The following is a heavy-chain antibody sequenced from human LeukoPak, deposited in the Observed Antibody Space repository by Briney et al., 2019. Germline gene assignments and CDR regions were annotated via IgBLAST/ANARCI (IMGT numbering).Heavy chain of an antibody. D-gene: IGHD2-2*01. V-gene: IGHV1-18*01. Sequence: ASVKVSCKTSGYTFTNYGISWVRQAPGLGLEWMGWISAYNGNTNYAQKVQGRVTMTTDTSTSTAYMELRSLRSDDTAVYYCARDLGYYAGGYYFDYWGQGTLVTVSS. CDR1: GYTFTNYG. CDR3: ARDLGYYAGGYYFDY. J-gene: IGHJ4*02. CDR2: ISAYNGNT.